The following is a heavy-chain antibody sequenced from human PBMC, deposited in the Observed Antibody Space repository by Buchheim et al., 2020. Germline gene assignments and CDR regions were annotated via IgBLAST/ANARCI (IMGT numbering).Heavy chain of an antibody. J-gene: IGHJ6*02. V-gene: IGHV3-30*18. D-gene: IGHD3-10*01. CDR2: ISYDGSNK. CDR3: AKDTAHARLYGSGSYSGGRYYGMDV. Sequence: QVQLVESGGGVVQPGRSLRLSCAASGFTFSSYGMHWVRQAPGKGLEWVAVISYDGSNKYYADSVKGRFTISRDNSKNTLYLQMNSLRAEDTAVYYCAKDTAHARLYGSGSYSGGRYYGMDVWGQGTT. CDR1: GFTFSSYG.